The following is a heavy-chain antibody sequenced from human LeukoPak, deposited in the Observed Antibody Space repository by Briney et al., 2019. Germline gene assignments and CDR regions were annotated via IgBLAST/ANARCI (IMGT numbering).Heavy chain of an antibody. D-gene: IGHD6-13*01. Sequence: SQTLSLTCTVSGGSISSYYWSWIRQPPGKGLEWIGYIYYSGSTNYNPSLKSRVTISVDTSKNQFSLKLSSVTAADTAVYYCARYSSSWYGYYYYYMDVWGKGTTVTVSS. CDR3: ARYSSSWYGYYYYYMDV. CDR2: IYYSGST. J-gene: IGHJ6*03. CDR1: GGSISSYY. V-gene: IGHV4-59*01.